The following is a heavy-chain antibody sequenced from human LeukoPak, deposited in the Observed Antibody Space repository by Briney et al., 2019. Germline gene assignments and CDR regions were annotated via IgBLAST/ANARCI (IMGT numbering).Heavy chain of an antibody. CDR3: ARDQEAGPTAAGDY. CDR2: IIPIFGTA. CDR1: GGTFSSYA. Sequence: ASVKVSCKASGGTFSSYAISWVRQAPGQGLEWMGGIIPIFGTANYAQKFQGRVTITADESTSTAYMELRSLRSDDTAVYYCARDQEAGPTAAGDYWGQGTLVTVSS. J-gene: IGHJ4*02. V-gene: IGHV1-69*01. D-gene: IGHD6-13*01.